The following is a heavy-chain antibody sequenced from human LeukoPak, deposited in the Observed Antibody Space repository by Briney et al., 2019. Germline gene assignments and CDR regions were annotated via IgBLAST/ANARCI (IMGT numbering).Heavy chain of an antibody. D-gene: IGHD6-19*01. Sequence: GGSLRLSCAASGFTFSSYGMHWVRQAPGKGLEWVAFIRYDGSNKYYADSVKGRFTISRDNAKNTLYLQMNSLRAEDTAVYYCAREYSSGWYGDYWGQGTLVTVSS. J-gene: IGHJ4*02. CDR3: AREYSSGWYGDY. CDR2: IRYDGSNK. V-gene: IGHV3-30*02. CDR1: GFTFSSYG.